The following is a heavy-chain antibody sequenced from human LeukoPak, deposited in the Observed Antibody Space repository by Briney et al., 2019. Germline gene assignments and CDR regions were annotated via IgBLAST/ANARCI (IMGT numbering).Heavy chain of an antibody. Sequence: GESLKISCKGSGYSFTSYWIGWVRQMPGKGLEWKGIIYPGDSDTRYSPSFQGQVTISTDKSISTAYPQWSSLKASDTAMYYCARQVDIVATIDYWGQGTLVTVSS. CDR2: IYPGDSDT. CDR3: ARQVDIVATIDY. J-gene: IGHJ4*02. CDR1: GYSFTSYW. D-gene: IGHD5-12*01. V-gene: IGHV5-51*01.